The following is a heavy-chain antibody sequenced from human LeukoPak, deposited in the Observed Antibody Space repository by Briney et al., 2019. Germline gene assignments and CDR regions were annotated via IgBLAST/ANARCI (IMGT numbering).Heavy chain of an antibody. J-gene: IGHJ4*02. CDR1: GFTVSSNY. Sequence: PGGSLRLSCAASGFTVSSNYMSWVRQAPGKGLEWVSVIYSGGSTYYADSVKGRFTISRDNSKNTLYLQMNSLRAEDTAVYYCARGQDYYGSGSSVDYWGQGTLVTVSS. D-gene: IGHD3-10*01. CDR2: IYSGGST. V-gene: IGHV3-66*01. CDR3: ARGQDYYGSGSSVDY.